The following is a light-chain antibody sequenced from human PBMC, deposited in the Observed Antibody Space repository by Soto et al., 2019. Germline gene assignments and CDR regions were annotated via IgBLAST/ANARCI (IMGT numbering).Light chain of an antibody. V-gene: IGKV3-20*01. J-gene: IGKJ1*01. CDR3: QHYVDSPWA. CDR1: QRVGGNY. CDR2: GAS. Sequence: EIVLTQSPDTLSLSPGERATLSCRASQRVGGNYLAWFQQKPGQAPRLLIYGASSRATGIPGRFSGSGSGTDFTLTINSLEPEDFAVYYCQHYVDSPWAFGLGTKVEIK.